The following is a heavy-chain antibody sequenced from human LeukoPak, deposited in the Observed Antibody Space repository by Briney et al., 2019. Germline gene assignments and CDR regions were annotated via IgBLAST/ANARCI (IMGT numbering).Heavy chain of an antibody. CDR3: AKRGAGPFDY. V-gene: IGHV4-39*01. CDR1: GGSISNKDFY. J-gene: IGHJ4*02. D-gene: IGHD6-19*01. CDR2: IYYSGST. Sequence: SETLSLTCIVSGGSISNKDFYWGWIRQPPGKGLEWIGSIYYSGSTYYKPSLKSRVTISVETANNQFSLKLRPVTAADTAVYYCAKRGAGPFDYWGQGTLVTVSS.